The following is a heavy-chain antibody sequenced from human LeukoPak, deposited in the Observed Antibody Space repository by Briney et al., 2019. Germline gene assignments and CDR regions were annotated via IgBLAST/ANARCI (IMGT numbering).Heavy chain of an antibody. CDR3: ARARDGHINNWFDP. CDR2: IYYSGST. CDR1: GYSISNYY. J-gene: IGHJ5*02. V-gene: IGHV4-59*01. Sequence: PSETLSLTCTVSGYSISNYYWSWIRQPPGKGLEWIGYIYYSGSTNYNPSLKSRVTISVDTSKNQFSLKMSSVTAADTAVYYCARARDGHINNWFDPWGQGTLVIVSS. D-gene: IGHD5-24*01.